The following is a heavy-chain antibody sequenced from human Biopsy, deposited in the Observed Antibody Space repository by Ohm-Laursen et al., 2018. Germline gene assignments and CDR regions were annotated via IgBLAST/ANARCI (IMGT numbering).Heavy chain of an antibody. CDR3: ARHPTGFWFDP. Sequence: GTLSLTCSVSGDSISASTTSYWAWLRQPPGKGLEWIGGIYNSETTFYNPSLKSRVAISVDTSTNQFSLKVSSVTAADTALYYCARHPTGFWFDPWGHGTLVTVSS. CDR1: GDSISASTTSY. J-gene: IGHJ5*02. CDR2: IYNSETT. V-gene: IGHV4-39*01.